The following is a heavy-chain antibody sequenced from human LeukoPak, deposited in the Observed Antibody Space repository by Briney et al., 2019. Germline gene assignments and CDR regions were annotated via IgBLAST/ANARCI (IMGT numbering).Heavy chain of an antibody. D-gene: IGHD3-3*01. CDR2: IYYSGST. CDR1: GYSISSGFY. Sequence: PSETLSLTCTVSGYSISSGFYWGWIRQPPGKGLEWIGYIYYSGSTNYNPSLKSRVTISVDTSKNQFSLKLSSVTAADTAVYYCAREGYDFWSGYYGYFDYWGQGTLVTVSS. J-gene: IGHJ4*02. CDR3: AREGYDFWSGYYGYFDY. V-gene: IGHV4-38-2*02.